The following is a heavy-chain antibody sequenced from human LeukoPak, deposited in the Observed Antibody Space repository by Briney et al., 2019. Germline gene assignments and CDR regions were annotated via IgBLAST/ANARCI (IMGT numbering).Heavy chain of an antibody. CDR2: IYHSGST. Sequence: SETLSLTCTVSGYSISSGYYWGCIRQPPGKGLEWIGSIYHSGSTYYNPSLKSRVTISVDTSKNQFSLKLSSVTAADTAVYYCARHGGSYSFDYWGQGILVTVSS. J-gene: IGHJ4*02. CDR3: ARHGGSYSFDY. V-gene: IGHV4-38-2*02. D-gene: IGHD1-26*01. CDR1: GYSISSGYY.